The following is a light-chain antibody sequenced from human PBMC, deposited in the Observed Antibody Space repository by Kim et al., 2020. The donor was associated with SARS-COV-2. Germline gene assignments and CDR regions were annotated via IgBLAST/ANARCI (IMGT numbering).Light chain of an antibody. J-gene: IGLJ2*01. CDR3: QAWDTNTAV. CDR1: DLGDYY. Sequence: SYELTQPPSVSVSPGQTATITCSGDDLGDYYVYWYQQRPGQSPALVIYHDAKRPSGIPERFSGSNSGNTATLTISGAQAMDQADYYCQAWDTNTAVFGGGTQLTVL. CDR2: HDA. V-gene: IGLV3-1*01.